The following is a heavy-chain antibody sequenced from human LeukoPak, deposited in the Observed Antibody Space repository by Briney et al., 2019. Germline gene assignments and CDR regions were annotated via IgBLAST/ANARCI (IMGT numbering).Heavy chain of an antibody. V-gene: IGHV4-59*12. CDR2: IYYSGST. CDR1: GGSISSYY. Sequence: SETLSLTCTVSGGSISSYYWSWIRQPPGKGLEWIGYIYYSGSTNYNPSLKSRVTVSVDTSKNQFSLKLSSVTALDTAVYYCARWAPRGPAFDIWGQGTMVTVSS. CDR3: ARWAPRGPAFDI. J-gene: IGHJ3*02.